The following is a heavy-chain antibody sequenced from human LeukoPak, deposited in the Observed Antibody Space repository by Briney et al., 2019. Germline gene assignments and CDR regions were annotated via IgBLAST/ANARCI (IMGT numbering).Heavy chain of an antibody. J-gene: IGHJ4*02. V-gene: IGHV4-34*01. Sequence: PSETLSLTCAVSGVSFNDYYWSWVRQTPGKGLEGIGEINHSGYTKDIPSLKSGGTLSIDKCKKQLSLNFRSVTVADAAIYYCTRMTTGHDYWGQGTLVTVSS. CDR3: TRMTTGHDY. CDR2: INHSGYT. CDR1: GVSFNDYY. D-gene: IGHD4-17*01.